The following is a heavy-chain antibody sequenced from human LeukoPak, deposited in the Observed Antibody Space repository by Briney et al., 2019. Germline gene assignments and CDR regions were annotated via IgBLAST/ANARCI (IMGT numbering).Heavy chain of an antibody. D-gene: IGHD2-2*01. CDR2: VSADNGET. J-gene: IGHJ5*02. V-gene: IGHV1-18*01. CDR3: ARDYQLLLLWDCFDP. CDR1: GYAFNTYG. Sequence: AASVKVSCKASGYAFNTYGISWGRQAPGQGLEWMGWVSADNGETNYAQKFQGRVTMTTDTATSTAYMELRSLRSDDTAVYYCARDYQLLLLWDCFDPWGQGTLVSVSS.